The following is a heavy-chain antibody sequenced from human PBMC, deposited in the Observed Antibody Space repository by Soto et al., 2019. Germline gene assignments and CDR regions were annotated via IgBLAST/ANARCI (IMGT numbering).Heavy chain of an antibody. CDR2: IYYSGGA. CDR1: VGAVTSATYH. V-gene: IGHV4-61*01. Sequence: QVQLQESGPGLVKPSETLSLTCTVSVGAVTSATYHWSWILQPPGKAMGWFGYIYYSGGADYNPSLRSRVAISIETSKHQFTLRLTSVTAADSAVYYCARGRALIYSPMSYGMDVWGQGTTVTVS. D-gene: IGHD3-10*02. J-gene: IGHJ6*02. CDR3: ARGRALIYSPMSYGMDV.